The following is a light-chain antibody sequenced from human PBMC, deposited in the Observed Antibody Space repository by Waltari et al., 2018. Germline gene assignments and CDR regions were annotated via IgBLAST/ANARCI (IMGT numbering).Light chain of an antibody. CDR1: QGISSY. CDR2: AAS. J-gene: IGKJ1*01. Sequence: AIRMTQSPSSLSASTGARVTITCRASQGISSYLAWYQQKQGKAPKLLIYAASTLQSGVPSRFSGSGSGTDFTLTISCLQSEDFATYYCQQYYSYPRTFGQGTKVEIK. V-gene: IGKV1-8*01. CDR3: QQYYSYPRT.